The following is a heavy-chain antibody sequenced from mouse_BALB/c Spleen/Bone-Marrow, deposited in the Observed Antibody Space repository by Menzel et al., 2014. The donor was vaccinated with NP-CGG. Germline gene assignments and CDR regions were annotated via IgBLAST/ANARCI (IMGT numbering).Heavy chain of an antibody. Sequence: EVQLVESGAGLVKPGASVKLSCTASGFNIKDTYMHWVKQRPEQGLEWIGRIDPANGNTKYDPKFQGKATITADTSSNTAYLQLSSLTSEDTAVYYCARGYYDYDLDYWGQGTTLTVSS. D-gene: IGHD2-4*01. CDR3: ARGYYDYDLDY. V-gene: IGHV14-3*02. CDR2: IDPANGNT. J-gene: IGHJ2*01. CDR1: GFNIKDTY.